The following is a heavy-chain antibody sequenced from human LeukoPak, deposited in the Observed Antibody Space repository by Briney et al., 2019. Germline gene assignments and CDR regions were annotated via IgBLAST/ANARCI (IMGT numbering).Heavy chain of an antibody. CDR3: ARDVHYYGSGSYSDY. D-gene: IGHD3-10*01. CDR1: GGSISSYY. Sequence: KTSETLSLTCTVSGGSISSYYWSWIRQPAGKGLEWIGRTYTSGSTNYNPSLKSRVTMSVDTSKNQFSLKLSSVTAADTAVYYCARDVHYYGSGSYSDYWGQGTLVTVSS. V-gene: IGHV4-4*07. CDR2: TYTSGST. J-gene: IGHJ4*02.